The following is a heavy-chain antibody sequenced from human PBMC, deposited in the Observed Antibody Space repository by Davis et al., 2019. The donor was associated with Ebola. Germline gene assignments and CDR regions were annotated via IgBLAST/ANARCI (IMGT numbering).Heavy chain of an antibody. Sequence: ASVKVSCKASDYTFTSYEITWVRQGTGQGLEWMGSVSPYNGNTNYAQKFQGRVSMTTDTSTNTAYMELRSLRSDDTAVYYCARGGGWALDAFDIWGQGTMVTVSS. CDR3: ARGGGWALDAFDI. V-gene: IGHV1-18*04. CDR2: VSPYNGNT. J-gene: IGHJ3*02. D-gene: IGHD6-19*01. CDR1: DYTFTSYE.